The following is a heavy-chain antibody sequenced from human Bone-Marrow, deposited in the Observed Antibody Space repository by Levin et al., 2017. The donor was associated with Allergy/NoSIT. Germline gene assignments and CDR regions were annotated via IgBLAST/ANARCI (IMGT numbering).Heavy chain of an antibody. CDR2: IIPLFGPG. CDR1: GGSFGSYA. Sequence: VASVKVSCKASGGSFGSYAISWVRHAPGRGLEWMGGIIPLFGPGTYAPTFQDRLTITADERTNTAYMQLARLRTDDTAVYYCARDPRLRGVNFALYGMDVWGQGTTVIVS. J-gene: IGHJ6*02. CDR3: ARDPRLRGVNFALYGMDV. D-gene: IGHD3-10*01. V-gene: IGHV1-69*13.